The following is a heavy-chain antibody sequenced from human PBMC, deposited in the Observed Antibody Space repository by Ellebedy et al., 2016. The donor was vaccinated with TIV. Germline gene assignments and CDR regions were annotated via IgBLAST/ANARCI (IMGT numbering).Heavy chain of an antibody. D-gene: IGHD6-13*01. CDR1: GGSISSSSYY. CDR2: IYYIGST. V-gene: IGHV4-39*01. J-gene: IGHJ1*01. Sequence: MPSETLSLTCTVSGGSISSSSYYWGWIRQPPGKGLEWIGSIYYIGSTYYTPSLKSRVTMSVDTSKNQFSLQLSSVTAADTAVYYCAGQTIAAGGTEEYFHHWGQGTLVTVSS. CDR3: AGQTIAAGGTEEYFHH.